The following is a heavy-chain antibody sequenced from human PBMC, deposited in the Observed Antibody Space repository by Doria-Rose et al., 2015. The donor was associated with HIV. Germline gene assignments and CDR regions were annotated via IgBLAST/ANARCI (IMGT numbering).Heavy chain of an antibody. CDR2: IFSYDDR. CDR3: ARIKSSRWYHKYYFDF. V-gene: IGHV2-26*01. D-gene: IGHD6-13*01. CDR1: GVSLSSPGMG. Sequence: QVTLKESGPVLVKPAETLTLTCTVSGVSLSSPGMGVSWIRQPPGKALEWLANIFSYDDRSYKTSLKSRLTISRGTSKSQVVLTMTDMDPVDTATYYCARIKSSRWYHKYYFDFWGQGTLVIASA. J-gene: IGHJ4*02.